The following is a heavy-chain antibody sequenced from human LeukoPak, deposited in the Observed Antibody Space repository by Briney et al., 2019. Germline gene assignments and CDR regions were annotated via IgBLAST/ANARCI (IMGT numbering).Heavy chain of an antibody. D-gene: IGHD1-26*01. Sequence: GASVKVSCKASGYTFTGYYMHWVRQAPGQGLEWMGIINPSGGSTSYAQKFQGRVTMTRDTSISTAYMELSRLRSDDTAVYYCARGGRWELPRPYAFDIWGQGTMVTVSS. J-gene: IGHJ3*02. V-gene: IGHV1-2*02. CDR1: GYTFTGYY. CDR3: ARGGRWELPRPYAFDI. CDR2: INPSGGST.